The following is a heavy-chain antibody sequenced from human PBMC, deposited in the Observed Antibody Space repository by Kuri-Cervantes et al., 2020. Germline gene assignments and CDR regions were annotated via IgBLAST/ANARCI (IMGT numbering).Heavy chain of an antibody. CDR2: IASDGRYK. CDR1: GFTFSTYG. Sequence: GESLKISCAASGFTFSTYGMHWVRQAPGKGLEWVAVIASDGRYKYNAKSMKGRFTISRDNSKNTVYLQMNSLGAEDTAVYYCAREYGEGWGQGTLVTVSS. J-gene: IGHJ4*02. V-gene: IGHV3-30*03. D-gene: IGHD3-10*01. CDR3: AREYGEG.